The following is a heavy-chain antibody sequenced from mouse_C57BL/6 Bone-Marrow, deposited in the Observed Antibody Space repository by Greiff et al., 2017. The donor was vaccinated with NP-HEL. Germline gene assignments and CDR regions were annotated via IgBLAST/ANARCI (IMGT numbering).Heavy chain of an antibody. CDR1: GYAFSSSW. Sequence: QVQLQQSGPELVKPGASVKISCKASGYAFSSSWMNWVKQRPGKGLEWIGRIYPGDGDTNYNGKFKGKATLTADKSSSTAYMQLSSLTSEDSAVYYCARYYGSSPRGYVDYWGQGTTLTVAS. CDR2: IYPGDGDT. V-gene: IGHV1-82*01. D-gene: IGHD1-1*01. CDR3: ARYYGSSPRGYVDY. J-gene: IGHJ2*01.